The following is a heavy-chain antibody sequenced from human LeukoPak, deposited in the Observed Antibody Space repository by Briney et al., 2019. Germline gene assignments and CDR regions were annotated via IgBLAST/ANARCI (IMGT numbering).Heavy chain of an antibody. V-gene: IGHV4-59*01. CDR2: IYYSGST. CDR3: ARVELGNSWFDP. CDR1: GGSISSYY. Sequence: SETLSLTCTVSGGSISSYYWSWIRQPPGKGLKWIGYIYYSGSTNYNPSLKSRVTISVDTSKNQFSLKLSSVTAADTAVYYCARVELGNSWFDPWGQGTLVTVSS. D-gene: IGHD7-27*01. J-gene: IGHJ5*02.